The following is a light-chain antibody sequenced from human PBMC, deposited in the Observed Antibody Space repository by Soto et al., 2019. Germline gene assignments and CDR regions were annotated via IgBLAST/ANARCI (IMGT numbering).Light chain of an antibody. CDR1: QSVSSS. V-gene: IGKV3-15*01. J-gene: IGKJ1*01. CDR3: QQYIDWPPGT. CDR2: DTS. Sequence: EIVVTQSPATLSVSPGERVTLSCRASQSVSSSLAWYQQRPGQAPRRLIYDTSTRAAGISARFSGSGSGTEFTHTISSRQAEDVSVDYCQQYIDWPPGTFGQGTAVEIK.